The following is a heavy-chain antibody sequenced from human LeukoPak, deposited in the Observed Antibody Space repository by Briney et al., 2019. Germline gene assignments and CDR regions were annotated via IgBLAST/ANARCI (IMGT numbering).Heavy chain of an antibody. V-gene: IGHV3-30*02. J-gene: IGHJ4*02. Sequence: GGSLRLSCAASGFTFSSYGMHWVRQAPGKGLEWVAFIRYDGSNKYYADSVKGRFTISRDNSKNTLYLQMNSLRADDTAVYYCANSRGRTREPFDYWGQGTLVTVSS. D-gene: IGHD3-16*01. CDR2: IRYDGSNK. CDR3: ANSRGRTREPFDY. CDR1: GFTFSSYG.